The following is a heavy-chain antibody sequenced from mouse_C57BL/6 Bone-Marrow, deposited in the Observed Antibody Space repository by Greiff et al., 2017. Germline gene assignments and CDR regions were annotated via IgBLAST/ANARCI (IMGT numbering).Heavy chain of an antibody. V-gene: IGHV5-9*01. CDR1: GYTFSSYT. Sequence: ESGGGLVKPGGSLKLSCAASGYTFSSYTMSWVRQTPEKRLQWVAAISGGGGNTYYPDSVKGRFTLSRDNDKNTLYLQMSSLRSEDTALYYCSRQVTTVLATKYFDVWGTGTTVTVSS. CDR3: SRQVTTVLATKYFDV. CDR2: ISGGGGNT. D-gene: IGHD1-1*01. J-gene: IGHJ1*03.